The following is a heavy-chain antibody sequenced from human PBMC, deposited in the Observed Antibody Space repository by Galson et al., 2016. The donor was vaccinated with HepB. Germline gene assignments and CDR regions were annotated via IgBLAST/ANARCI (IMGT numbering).Heavy chain of an antibody. CDR2: ISHSGSA. J-gene: IGHJ5*02. Sequence: TLSPTCSVSVVSIRNSGRYWTWVRQHPGQGLEWIGYISHSGSAYYNFSLRSRLTISVDTSKNQFSLKLSSVTAADTAMYYCTTSWYYDPWSGHSREGWFDPWGQGILVTVSS. V-gene: IGHV4-31*03. CDR3: TTSWYYDPWSGHSREGWFDP. CDR1: VVSIRNSGRY. D-gene: IGHD3-3*01.